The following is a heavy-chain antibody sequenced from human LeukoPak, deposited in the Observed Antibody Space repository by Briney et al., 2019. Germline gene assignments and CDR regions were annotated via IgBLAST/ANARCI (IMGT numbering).Heavy chain of an antibody. V-gene: IGHV4-4*07. J-gene: IGHJ1*01. Sequence: SETLSLTCTVSGGSISSYYWSWIRQPAGKGLEWIGRIYTSGSTNYNPSLKSRITISVDKPKNQFSLKLSSVTAADTGVYYCVGSGYYYAEYFQHWGQDTLVTVSS. D-gene: IGHD3-22*01. CDR3: VGSGYYYAEYFQH. CDR2: IYTSGST. CDR1: GGSISSYY.